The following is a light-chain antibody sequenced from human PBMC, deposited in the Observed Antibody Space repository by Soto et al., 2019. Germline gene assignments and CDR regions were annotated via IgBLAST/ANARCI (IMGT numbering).Light chain of an antibody. J-gene: IGKJ1*01. CDR3: QQNNNWPRT. CDR2: GAS. Sequence: EIVMTQSPATLSVSPGERATLSCRASQSVSSNLAWYQQKPGQALRLLTYGASTRATGIPATFSGSGSGTEFTLTISSLQSEDFAVYYCQQNNNWPRTFGQGTKV. V-gene: IGKV3-15*01. CDR1: QSVSSN.